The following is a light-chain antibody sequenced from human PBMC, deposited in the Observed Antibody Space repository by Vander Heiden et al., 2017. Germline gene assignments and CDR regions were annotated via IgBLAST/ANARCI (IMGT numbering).Light chain of an antibody. V-gene: IGLV2-14*01. Sequence: QSALAQPASVSGSPGQSITISCTGTSTDVGGYKYVAWYQQHPGKAPKLMIYEVSHRPSGVSNRFSASKSGNTASLTISGLQAEDEADYYCTSYTSRSTLVFGGGTKLTV. J-gene: IGLJ2*01. CDR3: TSYTSRSTLV. CDR2: EVS. CDR1: STDVGGYKY.